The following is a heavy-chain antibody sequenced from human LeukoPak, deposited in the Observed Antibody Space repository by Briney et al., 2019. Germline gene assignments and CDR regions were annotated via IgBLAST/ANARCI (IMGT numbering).Heavy chain of an antibody. J-gene: IGHJ6*02. V-gene: IGHV3-53*05. CDR1: GFTVSSNY. CDR2: IYSGSST. Sequence: GGSLRLSCAASGFTVSSNYMSWVRQAPGKGLEWVSVIYSGSSTYYADSVKGRFTISRDNAKNSLYLQMNSLRAEDTALYYCARTYYYDSSGSYGMDVWGQGTTVTVSS. D-gene: IGHD3-22*01. CDR3: ARTYYYDSSGSYGMDV.